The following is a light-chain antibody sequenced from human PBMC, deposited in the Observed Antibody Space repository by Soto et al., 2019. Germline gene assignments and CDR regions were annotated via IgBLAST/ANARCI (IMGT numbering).Light chain of an antibody. Sequence: QSVLTQPPSASGTPGQRVTTSCSGSSSNLGSNTVNWYQQLPGTAPKLLIYTNDQRPSGVPDRFSGSKSGTSASLAISGLQAEDEADYYCCSYAGSYTWVFGSGTKVTVL. CDR3: CSYAGSYTWV. CDR2: TND. CDR1: SSNLGSNT. V-gene: IGLV1-44*01. J-gene: IGLJ1*01.